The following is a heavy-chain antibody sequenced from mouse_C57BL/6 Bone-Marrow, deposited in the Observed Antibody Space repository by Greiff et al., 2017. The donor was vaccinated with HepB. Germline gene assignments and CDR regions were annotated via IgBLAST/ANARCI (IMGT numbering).Heavy chain of an antibody. Sequence: VKLMESGPELVKPGASVKISCKASGYAFSSSWMNWVKQRPGKGLEWIGRIYPGDGDTNYNGKFKGKATLTADKSSSTAYMQLSSLTSEDSAVYFCAREGGLPYYFDYWGQGTTLTVSS. V-gene: IGHV1-82*01. CDR1: GYAFSSSW. J-gene: IGHJ2*01. CDR2: IYPGDGDT. D-gene: IGHD2-4*01. CDR3: AREGGLPYYFDY.